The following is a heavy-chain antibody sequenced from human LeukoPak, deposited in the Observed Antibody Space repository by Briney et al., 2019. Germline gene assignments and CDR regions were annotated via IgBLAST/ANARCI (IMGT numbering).Heavy chain of an antibody. CDR3: ARAHGLEDAFDI. CDR2: ISYDGSNK. Sequence: PGGSLRLSCAASGFTFSSYAMHWVRQAPGEGLEWVAVISYDGSNKYYADSVKGRFTISRDNSKNTLYLQMNSLRAEDTAVYYCARAHGLEDAFDIWGQGTMVTVSS. CDR1: GFTFSSYA. J-gene: IGHJ3*02. V-gene: IGHV3-30-3*01.